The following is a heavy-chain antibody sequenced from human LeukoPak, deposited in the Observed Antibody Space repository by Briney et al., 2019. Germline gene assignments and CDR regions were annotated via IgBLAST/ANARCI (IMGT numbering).Heavy chain of an antibody. V-gene: IGHV3-74*01. CDR2: INSDGSST. CDR1: GFTFSSYW. J-gene: IGHJ3*02. CDR3: ARQSSGWFDAFDT. D-gene: IGHD6-19*01. Sequence: PGGSLRLSCAASGFTFSSYWMHWVRQAPGKGLVWVSRINSDGSSTSYADSVKGRFTISRDNAKNTLYLQMNSLRAEDTAVYYCARQSSGWFDAFDTWGQGTMVTVSS.